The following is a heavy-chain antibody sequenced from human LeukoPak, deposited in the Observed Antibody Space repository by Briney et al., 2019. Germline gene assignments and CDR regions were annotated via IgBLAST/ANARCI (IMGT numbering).Heavy chain of an antibody. CDR2: IYYSGST. Sequence: SQTLSLTCTVSGGSISSGGYYWSWIRQHPGKGLEWIGYIYYSGSTYYNPSLKSRVTISVDTSKNQFSLKLSSVTAADTAVYYRASQWGSGNYGVDVWGKGTTVTVSS. D-gene: IGHD1-26*01. J-gene: IGHJ6*04. CDR3: ASQWGSGNYGVDV. CDR1: GGSISSGGYY. V-gene: IGHV4-31*03.